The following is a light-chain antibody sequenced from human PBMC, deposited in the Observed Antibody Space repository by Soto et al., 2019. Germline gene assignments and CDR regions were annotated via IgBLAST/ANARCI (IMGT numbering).Light chain of an antibody. J-gene: IGKJ5*01. Sequence: IVLTQSPGTLSLSPGERASLTCRARQRVXSNYLAWFKQNPGQAPRLSXAFPSSTATGSPDRFSGSGSVTDFPLTISRLEPEDSAVYYCHQYGSAPHTFGQGTRLEIK. CDR2: FPS. CDR3: HQYGSAPHT. V-gene: IGKV3-20*01. CDR1: QRVXSNY.